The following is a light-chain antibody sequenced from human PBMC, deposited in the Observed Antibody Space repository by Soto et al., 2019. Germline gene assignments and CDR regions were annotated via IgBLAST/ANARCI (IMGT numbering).Light chain of an antibody. CDR1: SSDVGSYNL. Sequence: QSALTQPASVSGSPGQSITISCTGTSSDVGSYNLISWYQQHPGKAPKLMIYEVSKRPSGFSNRFSGSKSGNTASLTISGLQAEDEAHYYCCSYAGSSTFVFGGGTKLTVL. CDR2: EVS. V-gene: IGLV2-23*02. CDR3: CSYAGSSTFV. J-gene: IGLJ2*01.